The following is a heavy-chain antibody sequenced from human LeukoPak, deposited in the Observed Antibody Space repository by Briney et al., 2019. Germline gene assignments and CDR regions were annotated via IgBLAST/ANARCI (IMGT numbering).Heavy chain of an antibody. CDR1: GGSISSSSYY. Sequence: SETLSLTCTVSGGSISSSSYYWGWIRQPPGKGLEWIGSIYYSGSTYYNPSLKSRVTISVDTSKNQFSLKLSSVTAADTAVYYCARAATIFGVVIYWYFDLWGRGTLVTVSS. CDR3: ARAATIFGVVIYWYFDL. D-gene: IGHD3-3*01. V-gene: IGHV4-39*07. CDR2: IYYSGST. J-gene: IGHJ2*01.